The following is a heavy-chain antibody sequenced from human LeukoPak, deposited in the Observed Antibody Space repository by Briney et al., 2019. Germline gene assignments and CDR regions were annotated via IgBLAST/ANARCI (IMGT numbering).Heavy chain of an antibody. J-gene: IGHJ4*02. CDR1: GFTFSSYW. CDR2: IKQDGSEQ. V-gene: IGHV3-7*01. Sequence: GESLKISCAASGFTFSSYWMSWVRQAPGKGLEWVANIKQDGSEQYYVDSVKGRFTISRDNAKNSLYLQMISLRAEDTAVYYCARVSGTYFDYWGQGTLVTVSS. D-gene: IGHD5-12*01. CDR3: ARVSGTYFDY.